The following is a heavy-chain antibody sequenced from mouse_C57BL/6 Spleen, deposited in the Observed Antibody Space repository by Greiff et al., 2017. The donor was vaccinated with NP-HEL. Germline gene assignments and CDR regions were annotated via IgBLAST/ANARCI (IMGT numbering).Heavy chain of an antibody. V-gene: IGHV5-12*01. Sequence: EVQVVESGGGLVQPGGSLKLSCAASGFTFSDYYMYWVRQTPEKRLEWVAYISNGGGSTYYPDTVKGRFTISRDNAKNTLYLQMSRLKSEDTAMYYCARTDYYGSPWYFDVWGTGTTVTVSS. CDR3: ARTDYYGSPWYFDV. J-gene: IGHJ1*03. D-gene: IGHD1-1*01. CDR2: ISNGGGST. CDR1: GFTFSDYY.